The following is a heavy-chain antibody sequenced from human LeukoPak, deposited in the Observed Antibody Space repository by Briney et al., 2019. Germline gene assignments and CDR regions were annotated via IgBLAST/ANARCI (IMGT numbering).Heavy chain of an antibody. Sequence: PGRSLGLSCAASGFTFDDYAMHWVRQAPGKGLEWVSGISWNSGSIGYADSVKGRFTISRDNAKNSLYLQMNSLRAEDTAVYYCARSDDLSSSWFFDYWGQGTLVTVSS. CDR3: ARSDDLSSSWFFDY. J-gene: IGHJ4*02. D-gene: IGHD6-13*01. V-gene: IGHV3-9*01. CDR1: GFTFDDYA. CDR2: ISWNSGSI.